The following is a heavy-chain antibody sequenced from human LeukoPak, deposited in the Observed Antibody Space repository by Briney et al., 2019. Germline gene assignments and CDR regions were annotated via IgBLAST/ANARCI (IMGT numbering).Heavy chain of an antibody. D-gene: IGHD4-11*01. V-gene: IGHV1-69*01. CDR2: IIPIFGTA. Sequence: SVKVSCKASGGTFSSYAISWVRQAPGQGLEWMGGIIPIFGTANYAQKFQGRVTITADESTSTAYMELSSLRSEDTAVYYCARDRTVTDAFDIWGQGTMVTVPS. J-gene: IGHJ3*02. CDR1: GGTFSSYA. CDR3: ARDRTVTDAFDI.